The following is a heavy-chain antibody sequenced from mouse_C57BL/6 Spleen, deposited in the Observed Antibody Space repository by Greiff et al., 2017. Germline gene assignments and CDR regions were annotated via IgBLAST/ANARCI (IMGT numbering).Heavy chain of an antibody. D-gene: IGHD1-1*01. CDR2: INPYNGDT. V-gene: IGHV1-20*01. CDR1: GYSFTGYF. CDR3: ASTYGSSYGYFDV. J-gene: IGHJ1*01. Sequence: VQLQQSGPELVKPGDSVKISCKASGYSFTGYFMNWVMQSHGQSLEWIGRINPYNGDTFYNQKFKGKATLTVDKSSSTAYMELRSLTSEDSAVYFCASTYGSSYGYFDVWRAGPTLTVS.